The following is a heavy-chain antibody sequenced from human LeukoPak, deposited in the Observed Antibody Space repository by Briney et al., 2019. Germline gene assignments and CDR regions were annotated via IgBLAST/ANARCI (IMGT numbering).Heavy chain of an antibody. Sequence: PGGSLRLSCAASGFTLRGYAMSWVRQAPGKGLEWVSAISDSGGSTYYLDSVKGRFTISRDNSKNTVYLQMNSLAAEDTAVYYCAKEARAYSYATDWGQGTLVTVSS. CDR1: GFTLRGYA. D-gene: IGHD5-18*01. CDR2: ISDSGGST. V-gene: IGHV3-23*01. J-gene: IGHJ4*02. CDR3: AKEARAYSYATD.